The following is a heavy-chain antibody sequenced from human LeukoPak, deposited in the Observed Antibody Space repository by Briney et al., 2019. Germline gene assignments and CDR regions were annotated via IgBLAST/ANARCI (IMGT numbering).Heavy chain of an antibody. Sequence: GGSLRLSCAASGFSFSVYWMHWVRQAPGKGPVWVSRIKTDGSITDYADSVKGRFTISRDNAKNSLYLQMNSLRAEDTALYYCAKALGDFDYYYYMDVWGKGTTVTISS. CDR3: AKALGDFDYYYYMDV. D-gene: IGHD2-21*02. CDR1: GFSFSVYW. V-gene: IGHV3-74*01. CDR2: IKTDGSIT. J-gene: IGHJ6*03.